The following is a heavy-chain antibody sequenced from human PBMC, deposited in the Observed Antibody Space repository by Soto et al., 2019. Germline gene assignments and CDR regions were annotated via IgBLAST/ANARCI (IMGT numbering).Heavy chain of an antibody. D-gene: IGHD3-22*01. CDR3: ARDYDSSGYYPWFDP. Sequence: SETLSLTCAVYGGSFSGYYWSWIRQPPGKGLEWIGEINHSGSTNYNPSLKSRVTISVDTSKNQFSLKLSSVTAADTAVYYCARDYDSSGYYPWFDPWGQGTLVTVSS. CDR2: INHSGST. J-gene: IGHJ5*02. V-gene: IGHV4-34*01. CDR1: GGSFSGYY.